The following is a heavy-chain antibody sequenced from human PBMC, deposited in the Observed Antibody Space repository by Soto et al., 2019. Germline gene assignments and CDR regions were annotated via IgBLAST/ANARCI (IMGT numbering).Heavy chain of an antibody. V-gene: IGHV5-51*01. Sequence: GESLKIACNVSGDSFPSFWIGWVRQMPGEGLEWLGSIYPRDSETRYSPSFQGQVTISADNSITTAYLQWSRLKASDTATYYCVRQHPLDSNGWYSWGQGTLVTVSS. CDR1: GDSFPSFW. J-gene: IGHJ4*02. D-gene: IGHD6-19*01. CDR3: VRQHPLDSNGWYS. CDR2: IYPRDSET.